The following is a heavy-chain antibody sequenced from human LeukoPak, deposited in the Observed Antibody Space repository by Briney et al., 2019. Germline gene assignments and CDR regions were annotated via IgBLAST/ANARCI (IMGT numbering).Heavy chain of an antibody. CDR2: IYPGDSDT. CDR3: ARRTVVPAAITNWWFDP. Sequence: GESLKISCKGSGYSFTSYWIGWVRQMPGKGLEWMGIIYPGDSDTRYSPSFQGQVTISADKSISTAYLQRSSLKASDTAMYYCARRTVVPAAITNWWFDPWGQGTLVTVSS. V-gene: IGHV5-51*01. J-gene: IGHJ5*02. CDR1: GYSFTSYW. D-gene: IGHD2-2*02.